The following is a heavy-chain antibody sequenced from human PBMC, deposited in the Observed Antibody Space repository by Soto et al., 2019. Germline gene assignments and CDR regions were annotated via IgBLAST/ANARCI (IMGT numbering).Heavy chain of an antibody. CDR3: ARFLGGAGSYYDGQNYNYYNGMDV. D-gene: IGHD3-10*01. CDR2: IIPVFGTA. Sequence: GASVKVSCKASGGPYNSFAISWVRPAPGQGLEWIGGIIPVFGTATYAQKFKGRVTITAEESTSTAYMELSSLTSEDTAVYYCARFLGGAGSYYDGQNYNYYNGMDVWGQGTTVTVSS. CDR1: GGPYNSFA. V-gene: IGHV1-69*13. J-gene: IGHJ6*02.